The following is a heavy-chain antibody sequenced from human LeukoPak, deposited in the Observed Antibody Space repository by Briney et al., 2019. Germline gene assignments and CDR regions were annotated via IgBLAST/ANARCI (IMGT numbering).Heavy chain of an antibody. CDR1: GGTFSSYT. V-gene: IGHV7-4-1*02. CDR2: INTNNGNP. CDR3: ARKKVEPDRYFDY. J-gene: IGHJ4*02. D-gene: IGHD1-14*01. Sequence: GSSVKVSCKASGGTFSSYTINWVRQAPGQGLEWMGWINTNNGNPTYAPGFTGRFVFSLDTSVSTAFLQITSLKAEDTALYYCARKKVEPDRYFDYWGQGSLVTVSS.